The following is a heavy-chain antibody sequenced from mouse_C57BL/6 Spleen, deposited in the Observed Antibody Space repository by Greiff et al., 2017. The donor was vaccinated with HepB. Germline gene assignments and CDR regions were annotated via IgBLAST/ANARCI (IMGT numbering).Heavy chain of an antibody. CDR2: IDPNSGGT. V-gene: IGHV1-72*01. D-gene: IGHD2-2*01. J-gene: IGHJ4*01. Sequence: QVQLKQPGAELVKPGASVKLSCKASGYTFTSYWMHWVKQRPGRGLEWIGRIDPNSGGTKYNEKFKSKATLTVDKPSSTAYMQLSSLTSEDSAVYYCARRHYGYDVEGSYAMDYWGQGTSVTVSS. CDR3: ARRHYGYDVEGSYAMDY. CDR1: GYTFTSYW.